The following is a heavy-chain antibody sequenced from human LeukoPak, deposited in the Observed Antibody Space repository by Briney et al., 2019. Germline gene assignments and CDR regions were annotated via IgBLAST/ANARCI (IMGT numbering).Heavy chain of an antibody. CDR1: GFTFSTHS. V-gene: IGHV3-21*01. Sequence: GGSLRLSCAASGFTFSTHSMNWVRQAPGKGLEWVSSISSSSSYICYADSVKGRFTISRDNAKNSLYLQMNSLIAEDTAVYYCARDKGRYSYGYYFYYYMDVWGKGTTVTVSS. CDR3: ARDKGRYSYGYYFYYYMDV. J-gene: IGHJ6*03. CDR2: ISSSSSYI. D-gene: IGHD5-18*01.